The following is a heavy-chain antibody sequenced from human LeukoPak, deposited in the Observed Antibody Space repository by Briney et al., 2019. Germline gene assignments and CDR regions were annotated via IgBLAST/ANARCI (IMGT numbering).Heavy chain of an antibody. V-gene: IGHV3-33*01. J-gene: IGHJ4*02. Sequence: GGSLRLSCAASGFTFSSYGMHWVRQAPGKGLEWVAVIWYDGSNKYYADSVKGRFTISRDNSKNTLYLQMNSLRAEDTAVYYCARELYCSGGSCYGIDYWGQGTLATVSS. D-gene: IGHD2-15*01. CDR1: GFTFSSYG. CDR2: IWYDGSNK. CDR3: ARELYCSGGSCYGIDY.